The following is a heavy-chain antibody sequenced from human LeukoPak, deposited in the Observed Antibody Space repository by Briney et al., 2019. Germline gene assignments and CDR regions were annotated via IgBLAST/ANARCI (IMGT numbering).Heavy chain of an antibody. CDR1: GYTLTNYG. V-gene: IGHV7-4-1*02. CDR3: ARQAPSKDFDY. J-gene: IGHJ4*02. CDR2: INTNTGKP. Sequence: ASVKVSCKASGYTLTNYGMNWVRQAPGQGLEWMGWINTNTGKPTYAQGFTGRFVFSLETPVSTAYLQISSLKAEDTAVYYCARQAPSKDFDYRGQGTLVTVSS.